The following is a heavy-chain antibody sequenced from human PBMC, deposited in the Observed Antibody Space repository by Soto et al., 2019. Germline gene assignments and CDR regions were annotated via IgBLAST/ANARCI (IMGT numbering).Heavy chain of an antibody. V-gene: IGHV6-1*01. CDR1: GDSVSSNTAA. CDR2: TYYRSNWRH. D-gene: IGHD6-19*01. J-gene: IGHJ4*02. CDR3: ARGVAGSGFDL. Sequence: SQTLSLTCAISGDSVSSNTAAWNWIRSSPSRGLEWLGRTYYRSNWRHDYAVSVKSRITVNPDTSKNHFSLQLNSVTPDDTAVYYCARGVAGSGFDLWGQGTLVTVYS.